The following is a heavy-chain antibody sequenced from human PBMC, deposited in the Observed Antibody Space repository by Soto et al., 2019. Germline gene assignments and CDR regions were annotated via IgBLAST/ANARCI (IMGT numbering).Heavy chain of an antibody. CDR3: ARGYPEYYYYYGMDV. CDR1: GFTFSSYA. J-gene: IGHJ6*02. Sequence: GGSLRLSCAASGFTFSSYAMHWVRQAPGKGLEWVAVISYDGSNKYYADSVKGRFTISRDNSKNTLYLQMNSLRAEDTAVYYCARGYPEYYYYYGMDVWGQGTTVTASS. D-gene: IGHD1-20*01. CDR2: ISYDGSNK. V-gene: IGHV3-30-3*01.